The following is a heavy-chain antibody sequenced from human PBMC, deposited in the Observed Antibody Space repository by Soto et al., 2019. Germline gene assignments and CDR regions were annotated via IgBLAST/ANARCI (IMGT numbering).Heavy chain of an antibody. Sequence: QVQLVESGGGVVQPGRSLRLSCEASGFTVSSYGMHWVRQAPGKGLEWVAVISRDGGTKYYADSVKGRFTISKDNSRNTLFLEMNSLRGDDMAVDYCTGEVASGYWGQGILVTVSS. D-gene: IGHD2-15*01. CDR1: GFTVSSYG. CDR2: ISRDGGTK. J-gene: IGHJ4*02. V-gene: IGHV3-30*03. CDR3: TGEVASGY.